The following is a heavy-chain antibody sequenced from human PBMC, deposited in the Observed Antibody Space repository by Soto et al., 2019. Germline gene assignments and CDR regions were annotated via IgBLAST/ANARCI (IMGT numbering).Heavy chain of an antibody. Sequence: QVQLVQSGAEVKQPGASVKVSCKASGYTFTGFHIHWVRQAPGQGLEWMGWINPNGGGRNYAQKFQGCVXXTXDXXIRTAYMELSRLKSDDPAVYYCARGSVGPTTDFDYWGQGTLVTVSS. D-gene: IGHD1-26*01. CDR3: ARGSVGPTTDFDY. CDR1: GYTFTGFH. J-gene: IGHJ4*02. CDR2: INPNGGGR. V-gene: IGHV1-2*04.